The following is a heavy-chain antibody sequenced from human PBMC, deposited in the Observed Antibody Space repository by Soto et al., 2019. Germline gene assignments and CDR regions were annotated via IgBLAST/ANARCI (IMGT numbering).Heavy chain of an antibody. CDR1: GFTFSSYS. CDR3: ARMGSQRYYYYGMDV. Sequence: EVQLVESGGGLVKPGGSLRLSCAASGFTFSSYSMNWVRQAPGKGLEWVSSISSSSSYIYYADSVKGRFTISRDNAKNSRYLQMNSMRAEDTAVYYCARMGSQRYYYYGMDVWGQGTTVILSS. V-gene: IGHV3-21*01. D-gene: IGHD6-25*01. CDR2: ISSSSSYI. J-gene: IGHJ6*02.